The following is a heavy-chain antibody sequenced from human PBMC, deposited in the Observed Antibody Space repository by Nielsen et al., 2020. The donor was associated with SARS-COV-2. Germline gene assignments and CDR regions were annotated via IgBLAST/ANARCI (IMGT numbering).Heavy chain of an antibody. CDR1: GFTFSSYW. CDR3: ARGNFYYYHMDV. Sequence: ESLKISCAASGFTFSSYWMSWIRQSPGKGLEWVGEFTPSGGSKYNPSLESRVTILGDTSKKQVSLKMNSLSATDTAVYYCARGNFYYYHMDVWGKGTSVTVSS. J-gene: IGHJ6*03. CDR2: FTPSGGS. V-gene: IGHV4-34*01.